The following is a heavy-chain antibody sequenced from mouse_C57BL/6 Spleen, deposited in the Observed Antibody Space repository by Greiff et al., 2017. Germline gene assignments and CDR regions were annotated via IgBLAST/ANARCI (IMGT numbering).Heavy chain of an antibody. CDR2: IWTGGGT. CDR1: GFSLTSYA. CDR3: ARNTGRGAMYY. D-gene: IGHD1-1*01. J-gene: IGHJ4*01. Sequence: VKLVESGPGLVAPSQSLSITCTVSGFSLTSYAISWVRQPPGKGLEWLGVIWTGGGTNYNSALKSRLSISKDNYKSQVFLKMSSLHTDDTARYYCARNTGRGAMYYGGQGTSVTVSS. V-gene: IGHV2-9-1*01.